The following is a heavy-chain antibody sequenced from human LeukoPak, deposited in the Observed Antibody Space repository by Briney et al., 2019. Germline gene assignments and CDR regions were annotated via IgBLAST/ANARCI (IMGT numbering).Heavy chain of an antibody. D-gene: IGHD1-14*01. CDR3: ARVSRRDYFDY. Sequence: ASVKVSCKASGYTFTSYYMHWVRQAPGQGLEWMGIINPSGGSTSYAQKFQGRVTMTRDMSTSTVYMELSSLRSEDTAVYYCARVSRRDYFDYWGQGTLVTVSS. J-gene: IGHJ4*02. CDR2: INPSGGST. V-gene: IGHV1-46*01. CDR1: GYTFTSYY.